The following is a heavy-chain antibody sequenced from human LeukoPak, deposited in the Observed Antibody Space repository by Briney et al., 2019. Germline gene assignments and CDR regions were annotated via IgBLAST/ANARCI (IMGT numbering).Heavy chain of an antibody. Sequence: GGSLRLSCAASGFTFSNYKMNWVRQAPGKGLEWVSYISSSGSTIYYADSVKGRFTISRDNAKNSLYLQMNSLRAEDTAVYYCSRDPRNLDYWGQGTLVTVSS. D-gene: IGHD1-14*01. CDR2: ISSSGSTI. V-gene: IGHV3-48*04. J-gene: IGHJ4*02. CDR1: GFTFSNYK. CDR3: SRDPRNLDY.